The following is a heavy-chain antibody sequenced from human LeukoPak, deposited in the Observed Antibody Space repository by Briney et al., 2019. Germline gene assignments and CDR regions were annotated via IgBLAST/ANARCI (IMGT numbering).Heavy chain of an antibody. J-gene: IGHJ4*02. CDR1: GSSISSGYY. D-gene: IGHD3-10*01. Sequence: SETLSLTCTVSGSSISSGYYWGWIRQPPGKGLEWIGSIYHSGSTYYNPSLKSRVTISVDTSKNQFSLKLSSVTAADTAVYYCAREYDYYGSGSYYRGDFDYWGQGTLVTVSS. V-gene: IGHV4-38-2*02. CDR2: IYHSGST. CDR3: AREYDYYGSGSYYRGDFDY.